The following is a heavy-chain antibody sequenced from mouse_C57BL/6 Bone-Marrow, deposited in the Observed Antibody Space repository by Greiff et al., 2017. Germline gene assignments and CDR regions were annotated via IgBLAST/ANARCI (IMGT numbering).Heavy chain of an antibody. CDR3: ASITTVVALDY. D-gene: IGHD1-1*01. CDR2: IDPAKGNT. CDR1: GFNIKNTY. Sequence: EVKLQASVAELVRPGASVTLSCTASGFNIKNTYMHWVKQRPEQGLEWIGRIDPAKGNTKSAPKFQGKSTITADTSSNTAYLQLSSLTSEDTAIYYCASITTVVALDYWGQGTTLTVSS. J-gene: IGHJ2*01. V-gene: IGHV14-3*01.